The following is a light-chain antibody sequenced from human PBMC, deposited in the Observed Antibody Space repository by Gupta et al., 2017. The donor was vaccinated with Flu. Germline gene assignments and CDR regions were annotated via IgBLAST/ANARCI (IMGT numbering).Light chain of an antibody. CDR1: QSVSSN. J-gene: IGKJ1*01. V-gene: IGKV3-15*01. Sequence: AILFVSPGERATLSCRASQSVSSNLAWYQQKPGQAPRLLIHGASTRATGITARFSGSGSETEFTLTISSRQSEDFAVYYCQQYNIWPPWTFGQGTKVEIK. CDR3: QQYNIWPPWT. CDR2: GAS.